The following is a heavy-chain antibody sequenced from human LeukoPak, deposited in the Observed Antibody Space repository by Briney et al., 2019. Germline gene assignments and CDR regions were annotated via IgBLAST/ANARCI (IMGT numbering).Heavy chain of an antibody. V-gene: IGHV3-66*03. D-gene: IGHD2-21*01. CDR2: VYICDST. CDR1: GVTVNSHY. CDR3: ARAEVIAIFDY. J-gene: IGHJ4*02. Sequence: PGGSLRLSCAASGVTVNSHYMNWVRHPPGKGREWVSVVYICDSTYYADSVKGGFTISRYNSTNMLYFQLSSLRIEDTAVYYCARAEVIAIFDYWGQGTLVTVSS.